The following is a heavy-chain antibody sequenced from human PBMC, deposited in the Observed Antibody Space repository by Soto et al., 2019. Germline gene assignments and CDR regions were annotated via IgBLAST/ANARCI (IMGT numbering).Heavy chain of an antibody. Sequence: GASVKVSCKASGGTFSSYAISWVRQAPGQGLEWMGGIIPIFGTANYAQKFQGRVTITADESTSTAYMELSSLRSEDTAVYYCARYEDTGYSSPIPPYGMDVWGQGTTVTVSS. CDR2: IIPIFGTA. CDR3: ARYEDTGYSSPIPPYGMDV. J-gene: IGHJ6*02. CDR1: GGTFSSYA. V-gene: IGHV1-69*13. D-gene: IGHD6-13*01.